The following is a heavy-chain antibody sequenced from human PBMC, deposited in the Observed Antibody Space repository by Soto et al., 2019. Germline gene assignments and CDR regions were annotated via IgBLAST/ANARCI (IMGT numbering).Heavy chain of an antibody. Sequence: GGSLRLSCAASGFTFSSYGMHWVRQAPGKGLEWVAVISYDGSNKYYADSVKGRFTISRDNSKKMLYLQMNSLRAEDTAVYYCAKSVSPVWILKYSYYGMDVWGQGTTVTVS. CDR3: AKSVSPVWILKYSYYGMDV. CDR1: GFTFSSYG. D-gene: IGHD2-2*03. J-gene: IGHJ6*02. CDR2: ISYDGSNK. V-gene: IGHV3-30*18.